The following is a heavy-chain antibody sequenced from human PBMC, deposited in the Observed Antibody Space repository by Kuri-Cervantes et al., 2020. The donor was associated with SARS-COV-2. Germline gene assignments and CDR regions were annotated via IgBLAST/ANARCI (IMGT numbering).Heavy chain of an antibody. D-gene: IGHD6-13*01. V-gene: IGHV3-21*01. CDR2: ISSSSSYI. CDR3: ASGYSSRLDAFDI. Sequence: AGSLRLFCGASGFTFSSYSMNWVRQAPGKALEWVSSISSSSSYIYYADSVKRRFTISRDNAKNSLYLQMNSLRAEDTAVYYCASGYSSRLDAFDIWGQGTMVTVSS. CDR1: GFTFSSYS. J-gene: IGHJ3*02.